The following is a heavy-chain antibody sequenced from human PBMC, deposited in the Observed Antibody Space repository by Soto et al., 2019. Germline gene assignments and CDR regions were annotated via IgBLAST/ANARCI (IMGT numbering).Heavy chain of an antibody. CDR2: ISGSGGST. CDR3: ARSVAATPGYYFDY. J-gene: IGHJ4*02. CDR1: GFTFSSYA. D-gene: IGHD2-15*01. V-gene: IGHV3-23*01. Sequence: GGSLRLSCAASGFTFSSYAMSWVRQAPGKGLEWVSAISGSGGSTYYADSVKGRFTISRDNSKNTLYLQMNSLRAEDTAVYYCARSVAATPGYYFDYWGQGTLVTVSS.